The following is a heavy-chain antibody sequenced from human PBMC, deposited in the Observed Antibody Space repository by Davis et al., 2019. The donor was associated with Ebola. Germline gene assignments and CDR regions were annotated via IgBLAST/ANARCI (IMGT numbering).Heavy chain of an antibody. V-gene: IGHV3-74*01. D-gene: IGHD3-10*01. CDR2: INSDGSST. CDR3: ARVFRLVRGVNWFDP. J-gene: IGHJ5*02. Sequence: HTGGSLRLSCAASGFTFSSYAMSWVRQAPGKGLVWVSRINSDGSSTSYADSVKGRFTIFRDNAKNSLYLQMNSLRAEDTAVYYCARVFRLVRGVNWFDPWGQGTLVTVSS. CDR1: GFTFSSYA.